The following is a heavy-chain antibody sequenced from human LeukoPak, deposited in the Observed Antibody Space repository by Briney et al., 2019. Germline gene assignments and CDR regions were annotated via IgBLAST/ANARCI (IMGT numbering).Heavy chain of an antibody. V-gene: IGHV1-18*01. CDR3: ARHCSSTSCYLHDAFDI. CDR1: GYTFTSYG. CDR2: ISAYNGNT. Sequence: ASVKVSCKASGYTFTSYGISWVRQAPGQGLEWMGWISAYNGNTNYAQKLQGRVTMTTDTSTSTAYMELRSLRSDDTAVYYCARHCSSTSCYLHDAFDIWGQGTMVTVSS. D-gene: IGHD2-2*01. J-gene: IGHJ3*02.